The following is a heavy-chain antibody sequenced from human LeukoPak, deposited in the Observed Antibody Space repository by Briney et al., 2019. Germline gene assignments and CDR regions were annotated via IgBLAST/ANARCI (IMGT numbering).Heavy chain of an antibody. V-gene: IGHV3-48*01. D-gene: IGHD6-6*01. J-gene: IGHJ3*02. CDR1: GFTFSSYS. CDR2: ISSSSSTI. Sequence: GGSLRLSCAASGFTFSSYSMNWVRQAPGKGLEWVSYISSSSSTIYYADSVKGRFTISRDNAKNSLYLQMNSLRAEDTAVYYCARESSWRGFDIWGQGTMVTVSS. CDR3: ARESSWRGFDI.